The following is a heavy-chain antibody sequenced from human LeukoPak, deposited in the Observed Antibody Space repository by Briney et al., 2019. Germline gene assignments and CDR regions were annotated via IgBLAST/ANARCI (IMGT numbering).Heavy chain of an antibody. D-gene: IGHD4-23*01. CDR2: IYYSGST. CDR3: ATLTTVVTPFHFDY. J-gene: IGHJ4*02. Sequence: SETLSLTCTVSGGSISSYYWTWIRQPPGKGLEWIGYIYYSGSTNYNPSLKSRVTISVDTSKNQFSLKLSSVTAADTAVYYCATLTTVVTPFHFDYWGQGTLVTVSS. V-gene: IGHV4-59*08. CDR1: GGSISSYY.